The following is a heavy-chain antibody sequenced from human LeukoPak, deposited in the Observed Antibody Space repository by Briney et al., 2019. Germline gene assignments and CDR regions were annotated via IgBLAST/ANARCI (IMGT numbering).Heavy chain of an antibody. CDR2: IKQDGSEK. V-gene: IGHV3-7*01. Sequence: GGSLRLSCAGSGFIFSSYAMSWVRQAPGKGLQWVANIKQDGSEKYYVDSVKGRFTISRDNAKNSLYLQMNSLRAEDTAVYYCASPAPSDYWGQGTLVTVSS. CDR1: GFIFSSYA. J-gene: IGHJ4*02. CDR3: ASPAPSDY.